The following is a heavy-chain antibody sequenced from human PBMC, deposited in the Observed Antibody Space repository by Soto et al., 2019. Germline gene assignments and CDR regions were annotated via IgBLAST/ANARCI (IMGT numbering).Heavy chain of an antibody. Sequence: EASVKVSCKASGYTFTSYYMHWVRQAPGQGLEWMGIINPSGSTSYAQKFQGRVTMTRDTSTSTVYMELSSLRSGDTAVYYCGFGRFPSPVFDIWGQGTMVTVS. D-gene: IGHD3-10*01. CDR1: GYTFTSYY. V-gene: IGHV1-46*01. J-gene: IGHJ3*02. CDR3: GFGRFPSPVFDI. CDR2: INPSGST.